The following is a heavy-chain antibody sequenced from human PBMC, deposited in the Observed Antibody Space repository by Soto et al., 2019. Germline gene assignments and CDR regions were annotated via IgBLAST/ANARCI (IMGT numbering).Heavy chain of an antibody. V-gene: IGHV3-23*01. CDR2: ISGSGGST. CDR1: GFTFSSYA. D-gene: IGHD6-25*01. Sequence: EVQLLESGGGLVQPGGSLRLSCAASGFTFSSYAMSWVRQAPGKGLEWVSAISGSGGSTYYADSVKGRFTIARDNSKNTQYLQMNRLRAEDTAVYYCATGGRSAPLGRADYWGQGTLVTVSS. CDR3: ATGGRSAPLGRADY. J-gene: IGHJ4*02.